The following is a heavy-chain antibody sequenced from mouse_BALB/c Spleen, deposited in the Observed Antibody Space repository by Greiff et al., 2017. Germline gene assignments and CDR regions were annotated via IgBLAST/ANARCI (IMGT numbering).Heavy chain of an antibody. CDR3: ARGVAATLPYWYFDV. CDR2: INPDSSTI. V-gene: IGHV4-1*02. CDR1: GFDFSRYW. D-gene: IGHD5-5*01. J-gene: IGHJ1*01. Sequence: VQLVESGGGLVQPGGSLKLSCAASGFDFSRYWMSWVRQAPGKGLEWIGEINPDSSTINYTPSLKDKFIISRDNAKNTLYLQMSKVRSEDTALYYCARGVAATLPYWYFDVWGAGTTVTVSS.